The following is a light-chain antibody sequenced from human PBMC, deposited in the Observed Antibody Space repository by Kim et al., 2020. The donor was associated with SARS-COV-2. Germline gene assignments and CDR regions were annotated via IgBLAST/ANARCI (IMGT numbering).Light chain of an antibody. J-gene: IGLJ2*01. CDR3: NSRDTSHFVI. V-gene: IGLV3-19*01. Sequence: SSELTQDPAVSVALGQTVRITCQGDSLRKYYAPWYQQKPGQAPVLLISGKTNRPSGIPDRFSGSSSGNTASLTIAGAQAEDEADYYCNSRDTSHFVIFGGGTKLTVL. CDR1: SLRKYY. CDR2: GKT.